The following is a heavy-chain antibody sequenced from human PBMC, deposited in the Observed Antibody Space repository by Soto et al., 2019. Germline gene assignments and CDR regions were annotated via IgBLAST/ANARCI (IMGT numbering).Heavy chain of an antibody. CDR3: AKARAQYYDFWSGYPVDY. Sequence: PSETLSLTCTVSGASITQYYWNWIRQSPGKGLEWIVSVSSTGSTVFNPSLTSRVTVSLDTSKNQFSLTLNSVTAADTAVYYCAKARAQYYDFWSGYPVDYWGQGTLVTVSS. J-gene: IGHJ4*02. CDR1: GASITQYY. D-gene: IGHD3-3*01. CDR2: VSSTGST. V-gene: IGHV4-59*01.